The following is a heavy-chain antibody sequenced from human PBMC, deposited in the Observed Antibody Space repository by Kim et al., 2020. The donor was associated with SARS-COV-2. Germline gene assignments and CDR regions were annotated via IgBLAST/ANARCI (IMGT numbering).Heavy chain of an antibody. CDR1: GGSISSYY. CDR3: ARFRRDGYTELGS. CDR2: IYYSGST. Sequence: SETLSLTCTVSGGSISSYYWSWIRQPPGKGLEWIGYIYYSGSTNYNPSLKSRVTISVDTSKNQFSLKLSSVTAADTAVYYCARFRRDGYTELGSWGQGTLVTVSS. J-gene: IGHJ5*02. V-gene: IGHV4-59*01. D-gene: IGHD5-12*01.